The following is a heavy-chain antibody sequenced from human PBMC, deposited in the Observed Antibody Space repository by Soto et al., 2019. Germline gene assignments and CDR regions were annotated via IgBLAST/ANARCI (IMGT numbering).Heavy chain of an antibody. J-gene: IGHJ4*02. CDR3: LKDDGGYPSTAPH. D-gene: IGHD3-22*01. CDR2: ISGSGDRT. CDR1: GITISNYP. Sequence: EVQLLESGGGLVQPGGSLRLSCAASGITISNYPMSWVRQAPGKGLDWVSGISGSGDRTYYADSAKGRFTISKDISRNSLSLQLDSLEVEDTAVYFCLKDDGGYPSTAPHWGQGTLVTVSS. V-gene: IGHV3-23*01.